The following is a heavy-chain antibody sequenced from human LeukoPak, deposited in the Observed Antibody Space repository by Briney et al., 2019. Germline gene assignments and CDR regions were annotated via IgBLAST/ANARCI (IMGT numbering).Heavy chain of an antibody. D-gene: IGHD2-2*01. V-gene: IGHV1-18*01. J-gene: IGHJ4*02. CDR2: ISAYNGNT. CDR1: GYTFTSYG. CDR3: ARDQATSPLRRGVPAALTIDV. Sequence: ASVKVSCKASGYTFTSYGIIWERQAPGQGLEWMGWISAYNGNTNYAQKLQGRVTMTTDTSTSTAYMELRSMRSDDTAVYYCARDQATSPLRRGVPAALTIDVWGQGTLVTVSS.